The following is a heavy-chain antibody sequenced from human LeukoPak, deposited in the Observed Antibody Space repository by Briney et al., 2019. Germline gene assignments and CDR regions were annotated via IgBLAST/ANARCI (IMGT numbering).Heavy chain of an antibody. D-gene: IGHD3-10*01. V-gene: IGHV4-59*04. J-gene: IGHJ3*02. CDR2: IFYSWGT. CDR1: IDSFTNYY. Sequence: SETLSLTCAVYIDSFTNYYWGWIRQTPGKGLEWIGNIFYSWGTYYSPSLTSRVTISLDTSRNQFSLKLNSVTAADTAVYYCAKSNGYGLVDIWGQGTMVTVSS. CDR3: AKSNGYGLVDI.